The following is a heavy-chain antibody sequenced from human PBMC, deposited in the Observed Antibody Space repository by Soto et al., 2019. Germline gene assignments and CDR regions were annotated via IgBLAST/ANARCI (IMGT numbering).Heavy chain of an antibody. CDR1: GFPFSTYG. J-gene: IGHJ3*02. D-gene: IGHD1-1*01. V-gene: IGHV3-33*01. CDR3: ARDDAFGNENGFDI. CDR2: IVSDGSAK. Sequence: VGSVRLSCAVSGFPFSTYGFHWVRQPPGKGLEWVAVIVSDGSAKYHADSVEGRFTISRDNSKDTLYLQMNSLRAEDTAVYYCARDDAFGNENGFDIWGQGTMVTVSS.